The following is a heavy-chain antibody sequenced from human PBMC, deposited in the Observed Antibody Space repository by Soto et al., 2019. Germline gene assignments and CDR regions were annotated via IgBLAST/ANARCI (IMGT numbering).Heavy chain of an antibody. CDR3: AKESGTYYDFWSGYYSHYYGMDV. CDR1: GCTFSSYA. D-gene: IGHD3-3*01. Sequence: GGSLRLSCAASGCTFSSYAMIWVRQAPGKGLEWVSAISGSGGSTYYADSVKGRFTISRDNSKNTLYLQMNSLRAEDTAVYYCAKESGTYYDFWSGYYSHYYGMDVWGQGTTVTVSS. V-gene: IGHV3-23*01. J-gene: IGHJ6*02. CDR2: ISGSGGST.